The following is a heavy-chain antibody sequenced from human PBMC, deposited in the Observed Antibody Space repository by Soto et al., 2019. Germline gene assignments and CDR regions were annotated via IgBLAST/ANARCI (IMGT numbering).Heavy chain of an antibody. CDR2: TYYRSEWFS. CDR1: GDSVSSTTAA. Sequence: SQTLSLTCAISGDSVSSTTAAWNWIRQSPSRGLQWLGRTYYRSEWFSDYAVSMKSRIIIRPDTSMNQFSLQLTSVTPEDTAVYYCVRADYCGVGVCYHFWGQGTRVTVSS. D-gene: IGHD2-8*01. J-gene: IGHJ4*02. CDR3: VRADYCGVGVCYHF. V-gene: IGHV6-1*01.